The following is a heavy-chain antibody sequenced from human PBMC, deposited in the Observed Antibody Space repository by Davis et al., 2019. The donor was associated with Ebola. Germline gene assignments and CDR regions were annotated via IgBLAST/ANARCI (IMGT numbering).Heavy chain of an antibody. Sequence: ASVKVSCKASGGTFSSHAISWVRQAPGQGLEWMGLVNPTAGSTTYAQKFQGRVTMTRDTSTSTVYMELSSLRSDDTAVYFCARGRAGYNFYFDYWGQGTLVTVSS. D-gene: IGHD5-24*01. CDR3: ARGRAGYNFYFDY. CDR2: VNPTAGST. CDR1: GGTFSSHA. J-gene: IGHJ4*02. V-gene: IGHV1-46*01.